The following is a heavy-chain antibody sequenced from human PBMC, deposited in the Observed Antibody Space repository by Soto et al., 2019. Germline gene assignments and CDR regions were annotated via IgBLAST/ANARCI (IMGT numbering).Heavy chain of an antibody. CDR1: GGSISSGDYY. V-gene: IGHV4-30-4*01. CDR3: ARVTTYYYDSSGAYYFDY. CDR2: IYYSGST. D-gene: IGHD3-22*01. Sequence: LSLTCTVSGGSISSGDYYWSWIRQPPGKGLEWIGYIYYSGSTYYNPSLKSRVTISVDTSKNQFSLKLSSVTAADTAVYYCARVTTYYYDSSGAYYFDYWGQGTLVTVSS. J-gene: IGHJ4*02.